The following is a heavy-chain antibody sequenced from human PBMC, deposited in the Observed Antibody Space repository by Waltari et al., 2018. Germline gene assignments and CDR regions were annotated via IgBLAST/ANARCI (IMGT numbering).Heavy chain of an antibody. D-gene: IGHD3-16*02. CDR3: ARERQYDYVWGSYRFYYFDY. V-gene: IGHV1-46*01. J-gene: IGHJ4*02. Sequence: APGQGLEWMGIINPSGGSTSYAQKFQGRVTMTRDTSTSTVYMELSSLRSEDTAVYYCARERQYDYVWGSYRFYYFDYWGQGTLVTVSS. CDR2: INPSGGST.